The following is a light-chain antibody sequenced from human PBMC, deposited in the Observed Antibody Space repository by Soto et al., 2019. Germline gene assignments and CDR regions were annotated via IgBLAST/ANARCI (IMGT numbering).Light chain of an antibody. J-gene: IGLJ2*01. CDR1: SGHSSYA. CDR2: LNSDGSH. CDR3: QSWGTGIQV. V-gene: IGLV4-69*01. Sequence: QSVLTQSPSASASLGASVKLTCTLSSGHSSYAIARHQQQPEKGPRYLMKLNSDGSHSKGDGIPDRFSGSSSGAERYLTISSLQSEDEADYYCQSWGTGIQVFGGVTMLTVL.